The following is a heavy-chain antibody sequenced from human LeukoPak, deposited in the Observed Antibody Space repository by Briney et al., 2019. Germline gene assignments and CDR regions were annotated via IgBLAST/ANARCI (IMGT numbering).Heavy chain of an antibody. D-gene: IGHD5-18*01. CDR3: ARPSGARRHLWLDY. CDR1: GYILTTYG. J-gene: IGHJ4*02. Sequence: ASVKVSCKASGYILTTYGISWVRQAPGQGLEWMGWISAYNGDTDFAQHLQGRVSMTIDASTNTAYMELRSLRSDDTAVYCARPSGARRHLWLDYWGQGTVVTVSS. CDR2: ISAYNGDT. V-gene: IGHV1-18*01.